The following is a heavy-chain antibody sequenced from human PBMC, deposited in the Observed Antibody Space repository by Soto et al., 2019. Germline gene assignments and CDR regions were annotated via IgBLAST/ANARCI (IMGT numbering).Heavy chain of an antibody. J-gene: IGHJ6*03. D-gene: IGHD2-21*02. CDR2: IRSKTNSYAT. CDR3: TRRLGDSRGYQYMDV. Sequence: GGSLRLSCAASGFSLSGSALHWVRQAPGKGLEWVGRIRSKTNSYATTYAASVKGRFTVSRDDSKNTAYLQMNSLITEDTAVYFCTRRLGDSRGYQYMDVWGRGTTVTVSS. V-gene: IGHV3-73*01. CDR1: GFSLSGSA.